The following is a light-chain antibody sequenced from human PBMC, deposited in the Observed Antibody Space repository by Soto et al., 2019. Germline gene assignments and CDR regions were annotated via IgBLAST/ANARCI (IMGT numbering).Light chain of an antibody. V-gene: IGKV3-20*01. CDR1: QSVSSSY. Sequence: EIVLTQSPGTLSLSPGERATLSCRASQSVSSSYLAWYQQKPGQAPRLLIYGASSRATGIPDRFSGSGSGTDFTLTISRLEPEDFAVYYCQQYGSSPPWTFGHGTKVKIK. J-gene: IGKJ1*01. CDR2: GAS. CDR3: QQYGSSPPWT.